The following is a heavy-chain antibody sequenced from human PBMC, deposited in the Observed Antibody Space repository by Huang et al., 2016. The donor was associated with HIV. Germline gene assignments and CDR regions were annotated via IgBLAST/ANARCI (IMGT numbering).Heavy chain of an antibody. CDR3: AREYYYDNSGYYFDY. CDR1: GGTFTTYT. Sequence: QVQLVQSGAEVKKPGSSVKVSCKASGGTFTTYTITWWRQAPGQGREWKGCSIPSFGTPNYAQKFQGRVTITADESTSTAYMELSSLRSEDTAVYYCAREYYYDNSGYYFDYWGQGTLVTVSS. CDR2: SIPSFGTP. D-gene: IGHD3-22*01. V-gene: IGHV1-69*13. J-gene: IGHJ4*02.